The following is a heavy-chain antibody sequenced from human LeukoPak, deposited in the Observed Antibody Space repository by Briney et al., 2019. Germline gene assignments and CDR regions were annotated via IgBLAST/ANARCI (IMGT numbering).Heavy chain of an antibody. D-gene: IGHD3-3*01. J-gene: IGHJ6*02. Sequence: PGGSLRLSFAASGFTLNTYGIHWVRQGPGKVLEWVAAMWFDGNKEHYADSVKGRFTVSKDNFRNTLSLQMDGLRVEDTALYYCARERNFGYYYYGMDVWGQGTTVSVSS. CDR2: MWFDGNKE. CDR1: GFTLNTYG. V-gene: IGHV3-33*01. CDR3: ARERNFGYYYYGMDV.